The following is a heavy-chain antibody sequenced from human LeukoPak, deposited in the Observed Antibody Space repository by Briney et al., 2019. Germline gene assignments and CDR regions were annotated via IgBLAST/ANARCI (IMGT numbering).Heavy chain of an antibody. D-gene: IGHD3-22*01. CDR3: AKTYYYDSSGYYPPFFDY. J-gene: IGHJ4*02. CDR2: IKQDGSEK. CDR1: GFTFSSYW. V-gene: IGHV3-7*03. Sequence: PGGSLRLSCAASGFTFSSYWMSWVRQAPGKGLEWVANIKQDGSEKYYVDSVKGRFTISRDNAKNSLYLQMNSLRAGDTAVYYCAKTYYYDSSGYYPPFFDYWGQGTLVTVSS.